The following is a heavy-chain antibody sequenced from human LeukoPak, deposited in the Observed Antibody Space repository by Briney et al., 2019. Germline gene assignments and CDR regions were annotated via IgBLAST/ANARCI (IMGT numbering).Heavy chain of an antibody. D-gene: IGHD3-10*01. CDR2: ISGSGGST. CDR3: AKDRGFGEYFPFFY. CDR1: GFTFSTYA. J-gene: IGHJ4*02. V-gene: IGHV3-23*01. Sequence: PGGSLRLSCAASGFTFSTYAMSWVRQTPEKGLEWVSAISGSGGSTYYADSVKGRFTIYRDNSKNTLYLQMNSLRAEDTAVYYCAKDRGFGEYFPFFYWGQGTLVTVSS.